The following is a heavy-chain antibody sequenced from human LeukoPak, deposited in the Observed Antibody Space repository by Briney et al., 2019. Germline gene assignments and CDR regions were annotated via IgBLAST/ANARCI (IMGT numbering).Heavy chain of an antibody. CDR3: ARGQYYYGSGSYAVGY. CDR2: IYYSGST. Sequence: SETLSLTCTVSGGSISSGDYYWSWIRQPPGKGLEWIGYIYYSGSTYYNPSLKSRVTISVDTSKTQFSLKLSSVTAADTAVYYCARGQYYYGSGSYAVGYWGQGTLVTVSS. D-gene: IGHD3-10*01. V-gene: IGHV4-30-4*01. CDR1: GGSISSGDYY. J-gene: IGHJ4*02.